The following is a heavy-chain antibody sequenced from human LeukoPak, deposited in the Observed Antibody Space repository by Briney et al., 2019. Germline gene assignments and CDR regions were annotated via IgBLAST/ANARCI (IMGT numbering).Heavy chain of an antibody. CDR2: INHSGST. D-gene: IGHD4-17*01. CDR3: VGRSSIGDQKGGDYFGY. CDR1: GGSFSGYY. J-gene: IGHJ4*02. Sequence: SETLSLTCAVYGGSFSGYYWSWIRQPPGKGLEWIGEINHSGSTNYNPSLKSRVTISVDTSKNQFSLKLSSVTAADTAVYYCVGRSSIGDQKGGDYFGYWGQGTLVTVSS. V-gene: IGHV4-34*01.